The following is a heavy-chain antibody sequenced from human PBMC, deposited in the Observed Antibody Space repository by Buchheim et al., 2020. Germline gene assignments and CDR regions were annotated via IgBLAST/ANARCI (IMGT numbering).Heavy chain of an antibody. V-gene: IGHV1-8*01. Sequence: QVQLVQSGAEVKKPGASVKVSCKASGYTFSNYHINWVRQATGQGPEWMGWVHPHNGHTGYAQTFQGRVTMTRSTSISTAYMELSSLRSEDTAVYYCARALTSPDMGVFDPWGQGTL. J-gene: IGHJ5*02. CDR1: GYTFSNYH. D-gene: IGHD3-16*01. CDR3: ARALTSPDMGVFDP. CDR2: VHPHNGHT.